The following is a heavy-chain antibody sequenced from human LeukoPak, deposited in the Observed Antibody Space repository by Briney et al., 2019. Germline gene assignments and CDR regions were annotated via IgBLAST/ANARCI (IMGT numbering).Heavy chain of an antibody. D-gene: IGHD3-16*01. V-gene: IGHV1-2*02. Sequence: ASVTVSCTASGYIFTGYYMHWVRQAPGEGLEWMGWINPKSGDTNYAQTIQGRVTITRETSISTAYMEVNRQREDDTAVYYCARVRYRLAETYIDYWGQGTLVTVSS. CDR2: INPKSGDT. CDR3: ARVRYRLAETYIDY. CDR1: GYIFTGYY. J-gene: IGHJ4*02.